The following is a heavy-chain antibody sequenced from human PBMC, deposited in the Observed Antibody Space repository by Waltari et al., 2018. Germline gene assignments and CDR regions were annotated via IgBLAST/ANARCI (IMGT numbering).Heavy chain of an antibody. CDR2: VDPEDGET. V-gene: IGHV1-69-2*01. CDR3: ATALGDSSSASRPFDF. D-gene: IGHD6-19*01. Sequence: EVQLLQSGAELKEPGTTVSISRKVSGYTFSDYYLHWVQQAPGKGLRWMGLVDPEDGETIYADNFQGRVTISADTSTDTAFMELSSLRSEDTAVFYCATALGDSSSASRPFDFWGQGTMITVSS. J-gene: IGHJ3*01. CDR1: GYTFSDYY.